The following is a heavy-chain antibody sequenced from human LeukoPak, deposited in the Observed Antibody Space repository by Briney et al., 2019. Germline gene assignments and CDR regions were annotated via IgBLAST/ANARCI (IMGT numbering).Heavy chain of an antibody. CDR1: GFPFDYYA. CDR2: FSGDGGST. Sequence: GGSLRLFCAACGFPFDYYAVHCVRHAPGKALEWVSLFSGDGGSTYYADSVKGRFTISRDNSNNSLYLQMNSLRTVDTALYYCAPGWFGYRTKPLNWFDPWGQGTLVTVSS. V-gene: IGHV3-43*02. J-gene: IGHJ5*02. D-gene: IGHD3-10*01. CDR3: APGWFGYRTKPLNWFDP.